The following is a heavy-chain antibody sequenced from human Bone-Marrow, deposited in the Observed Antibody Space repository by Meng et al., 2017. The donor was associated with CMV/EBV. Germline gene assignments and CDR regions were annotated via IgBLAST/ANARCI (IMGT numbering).Heavy chain of an antibody. V-gene: IGHV4-59*01. CDR2: IYYSGST. D-gene: IGHD4-23*01. J-gene: IGHJ3*02. Sequence: GSLRLSCTVSGGSISSYYWSWIRQPPGKGLEWIGYIYYSGSTNYNPSHKSRVTISVDTSKNQFSLKLSSVTAADTAVYYCARDGADSIYGGNEEPDAFDIWGQGTMVTVSS. CDR3: ARDGADSIYGGNEEPDAFDI. CDR1: GGSISSYY.